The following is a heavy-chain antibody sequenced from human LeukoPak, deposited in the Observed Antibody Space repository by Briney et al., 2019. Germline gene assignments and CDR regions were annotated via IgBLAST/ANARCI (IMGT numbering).Heavy chain of an antibody. D-gene: IGHD4-17*01. CDR1: GFTFSSFA. V-gene: IGHV3-23*01. Sequence: GGSLRLSCAASGFTFSSFAMGWVRQTPGKGLEWVSAISGSGDSTYYADSVKGRFTISRDTSKNTLYLQMTSPRAEDTAVYYCADQDYGDYMDYFHHWGQGTLVTVSS. CDR2: ISGSGDST. J-gene: IGHJ1*01. CDR3: ADQDYGDYMDYFHH.